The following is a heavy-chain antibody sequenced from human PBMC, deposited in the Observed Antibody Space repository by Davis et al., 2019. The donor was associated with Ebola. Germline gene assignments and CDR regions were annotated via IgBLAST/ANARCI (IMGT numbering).Heavy chain of an antibody. J-gene: IGHJ4*02. D-gene: IGHD3-22*01. CDR1: GGTFSSYA. V-gene: IGHV1-69*05. Sequence: SVTVSCKASGGTFSSYAISWVRQAPGQGLEWMGGIIPIFGTANYAQKFQGRVTITRDTSASTAYMELSSLRSEDTAVYYCARDVYYDSSGYPYYWGQGTLVTVSS. CDR2: IIPIFGTA. CDR3: ARDVYYDSSGYPYY.